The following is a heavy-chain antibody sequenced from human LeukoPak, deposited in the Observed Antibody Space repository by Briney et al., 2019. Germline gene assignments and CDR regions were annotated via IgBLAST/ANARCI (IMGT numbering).Heavy chain of an antibody. V-gene: IGHV3-30-3*01. CDR2: ISYDGSNK. D-gene: IGHD5-18*01. CDR3: ARGRQDTAMALGY. J-gene: IGHJ4*02. Sequence: GRSLRLSCAASGFTFSSYAMHWVRQAPGNGLEWVAVISYDGSNKYYADSVKGRFTISRDNSKNTLYLQMNSLRAEDTAVYYCARGRQDTAMALGYWGQGTLVTVSS. CDR1: GFTFSSYA.